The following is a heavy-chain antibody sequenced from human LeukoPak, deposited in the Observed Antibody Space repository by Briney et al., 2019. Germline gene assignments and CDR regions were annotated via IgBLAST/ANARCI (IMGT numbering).Heavy chain of an antibody. CDR3: AKDLTGTLDY. CDR2: ISYDGSNK. D-gene: IGHD3-9*01. V-gene: IGHV3-30-3*01. J-gene: IGHJ4*02. CDR1: GFTFSSYA. Sequence: GGSLRLSCAASGFTFSSYAMHWVRQAPGKGLEWVAVISYDGSNKYYADSVKGRFTISRDNSKNTLYLQMNSLRAEDTAVYYCAKDLTGTLDYWGQGTLVTVSS.